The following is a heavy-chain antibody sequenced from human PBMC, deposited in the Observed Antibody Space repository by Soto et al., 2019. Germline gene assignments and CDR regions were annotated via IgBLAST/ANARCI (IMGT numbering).Heavy chain of an antibody. CDR2: IYYSGST. CDR3: ARVDCSSTSCPRKNFDD. CDR1: GGSISSGGYY. V-gene: IGHV4-31*03. D-gene: IGHD2-2*01. J-gene: IGHJ4*02. Sequence: SETLSLTCTVSGGSISSGGYYWSWIRQHPGKGLEWIGYIYYSGSTYYNPSLKSRVTISVDTSKNQFSLKLSSVTAADTAVYYCARVDCSSTSCPRKNFDDRGQRTPVTVSS.